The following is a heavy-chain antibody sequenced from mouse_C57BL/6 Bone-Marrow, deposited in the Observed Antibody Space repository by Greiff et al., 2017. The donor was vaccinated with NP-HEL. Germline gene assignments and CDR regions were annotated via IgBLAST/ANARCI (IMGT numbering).Heavy chain of an antibody. Sequence: EVQLMESGGGLVQSGRSLRLSCATSGFTFSDFYMEWVRQAPGKGLEWIAASRNKANDYTTEYSATVKGRFIVSRDTSQSILYLQMNALRAEDTAIYYCARDGDYQAWFAYWGQGTLVTVSA. CDR1: GFTFSDFY. J-gene: IGHJ3*01. CDR3: ARDGDYQAWFAY. V-gene: IGHV7-1*01. D-gene: IGHD2-4*01. CDR2: SRNKANDYTT.